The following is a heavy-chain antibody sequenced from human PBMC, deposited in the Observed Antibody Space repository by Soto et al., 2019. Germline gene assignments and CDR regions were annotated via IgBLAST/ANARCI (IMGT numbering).Heavy chain of an antibody. D-gene: IGHD3-22*01. Sequence: QITLKESGPTLVKPTQTLTLTCTFSGFSLSTSGVGVGWIRQPPGKALEWLALIYWADDKRYSPSLKSRLTNPNNTPKNQVDLTMTNMDPVDTATYSCAHLEDYYDSSADFDYWGQGTLVTVSS. V-gene: IGHV2-5*02. CDR3: AHLEDYYDSSADFDY. J-gene: IGHJ4*02. CDR1: GFSLSTSGVG. CDR2: IYWADDK.